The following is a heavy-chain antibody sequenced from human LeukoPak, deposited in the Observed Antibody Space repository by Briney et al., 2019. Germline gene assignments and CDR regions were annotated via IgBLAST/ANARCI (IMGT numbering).Heavy chain of an antibody. Sequence: SETLSLTCHVSGASINNSGYYWGWIRQPPGKGLEWIGNLYDSGSTYYNPSLKSRATISIDMSKNQFSLKLSSVTATDTAVYYCARDLSVAGRQAWSDDYWGQGTLVTVSS. J-gene: IGHJ4*02. CDR1: GASINNSGYY. CDR2: LYDSGST. V-gene: IGHV4-39*07. D-gene: IGHD6-19*01. CDR3: ARDLSVAGRQAWSDDY.